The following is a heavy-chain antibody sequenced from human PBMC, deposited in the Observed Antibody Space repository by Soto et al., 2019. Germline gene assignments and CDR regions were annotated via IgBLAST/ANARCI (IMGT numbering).Heavy chain of an antibody. CDR2: ISAHNGNT. Sequence: QVHLVQSGAEVKKPGASVKVSCKGSGYILTTYGITWVRQAPGQGLEWMGWISAHNGNTNYAQKLQGRVTVTRDTSTSTAYMELRNLRSDATAVYYCARGRYGDYWGQGALVTVSS. D-gene: IGHD1-1*01. CDR3: ARGRYGDY. V-gene: IGHV1-18*01. CDR1: GYILTTYG. J-gene: IGHJ4*02.